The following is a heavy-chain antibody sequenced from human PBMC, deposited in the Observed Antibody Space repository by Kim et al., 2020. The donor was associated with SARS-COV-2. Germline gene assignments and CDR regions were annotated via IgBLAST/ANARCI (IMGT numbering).Heavy chain of an antibody. J-gene: IGHJ6*01. CDR1: GFTFDDYT. CDR2: ISWDGGST. CDR3: AKDIGYCSSTSCGGMDV. Sequence: GGSLRLSCAASGFTFDDYTMHWVRQAPGKGLEWVSLISWDGGSTYYADSVKGRFTISRDNRKNSLYLQMNSLRTEDTALSYCAKDIGYCSSTSCGGMDV. D-gene: IGHD2-2*01. V-gene: IGHV3-43*01.